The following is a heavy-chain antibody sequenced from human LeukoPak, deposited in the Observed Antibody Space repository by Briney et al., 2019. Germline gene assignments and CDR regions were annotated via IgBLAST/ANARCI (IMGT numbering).Heavy chain of an antibody. J-gene: IGHJ4*02. CDR1: GFTFSSFA. Sequence: GGSLRLSCAASGFTFSSFAMSWVRQAPGEGLEWVSAMSGSGGMTYSADSVKGRFTISRDNSKDTLYLQMNSLRVEDTAIYYCTKGPFFYYDASGYNYFDSWGQGTLVTVSS. D-gene: IGHD3-22*01. CDR3: TKGPFFYYDASGYNYFDS. CDR2: MSGSGGMT. V-gene: IGHV3-23*01.